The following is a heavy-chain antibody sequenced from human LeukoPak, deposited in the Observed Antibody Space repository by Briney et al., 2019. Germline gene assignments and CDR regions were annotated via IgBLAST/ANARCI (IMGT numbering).Heavy chain of an antibody. CDR2: ISSVGTTR. V-gene: IGHV3-48*03. CDR3: ARDRGQLAIDY. Sequence: GGSLRLSCAASGFTFSSYEMNWVRQAPGKGLEWVSYISSVGTTRYYADSVKGRFTISRDNAKNSLYLQVNSLRAEDTAVYYCARDRGQLAIDYWGQGTLVTVSS. J-gene: IGHJ4*02. CDR1: GFTFSSYE. D-gene: IGHD6-6*01.